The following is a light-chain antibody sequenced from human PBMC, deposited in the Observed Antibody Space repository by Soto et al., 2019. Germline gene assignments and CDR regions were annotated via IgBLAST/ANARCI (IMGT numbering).Light chain of an antibody. V-gene: IGKV1-5*01. Sequence: DIQMAQSPSTLSASVGDRVTITCLASQNIDSRLAWYQQKPGKAPKLLVYDASTMERGVTSAFSGSGSVTDFTLTICSLQPEDFATYYCQQYNSFSLFTCGPGTKVETK. CDR2: DAS. CDR3: QQYNSFSLFT. CDR1: QNIDSR. J-gene: IGKJ3*01.